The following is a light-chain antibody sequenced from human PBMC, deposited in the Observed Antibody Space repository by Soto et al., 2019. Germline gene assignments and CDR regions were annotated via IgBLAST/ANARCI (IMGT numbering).Light chain of an antibody. CDR3: QQYNKWPRT. CDR2: GAS. Sequence: EIVMTHSPATLSVSAWQRSTLSFRASQSISSDVAWYQQKPGQAPRLLIYGASTTATGIPARFSGSGSGTEFTLTISSLQSEDFAVYNCQQYNKWPRTFGQGTKVDIK. CDR1: QSISSD. J-gene: IGKJ2*01. V-gene: IGKV3-15*01.